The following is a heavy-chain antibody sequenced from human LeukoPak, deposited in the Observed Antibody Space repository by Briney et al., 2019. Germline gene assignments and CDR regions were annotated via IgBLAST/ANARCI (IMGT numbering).Heavy chain of an antibody. CDR3: ARGLEMATI. CDR1: GGSFSGYY. Sequence: SETLSLTCAVYGGSFSGYYWSWIRQPPGKGLEWIGEINHSGSTNYNPSLKSRVTISVDTSKNQFSLKLSSVTAADTAVYYCARGLEMATIGGQGTLVTVSS. J-gene: IGHJ4*02. V-gene: IGHV4-34*01. D-gene: IGHD5-24*01. CDR2: INHSGST.